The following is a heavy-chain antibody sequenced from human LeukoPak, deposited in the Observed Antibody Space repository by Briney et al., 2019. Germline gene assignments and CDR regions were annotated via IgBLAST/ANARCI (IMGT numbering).Heavy chain of an antibody. D-gene: IGHD1-26*01. CDR2: IYYSGST. CDR3: ARGGVGSWFDP. CDR1: GGSISSYY. J-gene: IGHJ5*02. V-gene: IGHV4-59*01. Sequence: SETLSLICTVSGGSISSYYWSWIRQPPGKGLEWIGYIYYSGSTNYNPSLKSRVTISVDTSKNQFSLKLSSVTAADTAVYYCARGGVGSWFDPWGQGTLVTVSS.